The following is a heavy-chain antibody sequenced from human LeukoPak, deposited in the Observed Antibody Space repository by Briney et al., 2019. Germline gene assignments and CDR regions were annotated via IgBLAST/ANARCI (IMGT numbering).Heavy chain of an antibody. CDR3: ARVYCSGGSCYSTFDY. V-gene: IGHV3-7*04. Sequence: GGSLRLSCAASGFSFSDNWMSWVRQAPGKGLEWVANINQDGSEKYYVDSAKGRFTISRDNAKNSLYLQMNSLRAADTALYYCARVYCSGGSCYSTFDYWGQGTLVTVSS. CDR2: INQDGSEK. CDR1: GFSFSDNW. D-gene: IGHD2-15*01. J-gene: IGHJ4*02.